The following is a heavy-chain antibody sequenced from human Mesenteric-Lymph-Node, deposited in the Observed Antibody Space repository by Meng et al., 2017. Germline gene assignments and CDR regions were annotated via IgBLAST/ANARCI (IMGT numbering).Heavy chain of an antibody. V-gene: IGHV4-34*01. CDR1: GGSFSGYY. Sequence: QVQLQQWGAGLLKPSEHLSLTCAVYGGSFSGYYWSWIRQPPGKGLEWIGEINHSGSTNYNPSLKSRVTISVDTSKNQFSLKLSSVTAADTAVYYCARSTWNGAFDIWGQGTMVTVSS. J-gene: IGHJ3*02. D-gene: IGHD1-1*01. CDR2: INHSGST. CDR3: ARSTWNGAFDI.